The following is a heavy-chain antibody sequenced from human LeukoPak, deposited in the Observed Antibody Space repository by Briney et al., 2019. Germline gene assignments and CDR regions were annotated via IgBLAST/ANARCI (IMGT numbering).Heavy chain of an antibody. CDR2: LSGSGGSI. Sequence: PGGSLRLSCAASGFTFSDYAMHWVRQAPGKGLEWVSTLSGSGGSIYYADSVKGRFTISRDNSKNTLYLQMNSLRADDTAVYYCAKPPSLFISSYEYLQHWGQGTLVTVSS. CDR3: AKPPSLFISSYEYLQH. J-gene: IGHJ1*01. CDR1: GFTFSDYA. V-gene: IGHV3-23*01. D-gene: IGHD6-6*01.